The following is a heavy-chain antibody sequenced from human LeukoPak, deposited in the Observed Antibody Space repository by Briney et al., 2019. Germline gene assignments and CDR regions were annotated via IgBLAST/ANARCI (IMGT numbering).Heavy chain of an antibody. CDR2: IYYTGST. Sequence: PSETLSLTCTVSGGSVSSSSYYWGWIRQPPGKGLEWIGSIYYTGSTYYNPSLGSRLTISVDTSKNQFSLRLYSVTAADTAVYYCARLGGSYSAEYLQHWGQGTLVTVSS. V-gene: IGHV4-39*01. J-gene: IGHJ1*01. D-gene: IGHD1-26*01. CDR1: GGSVSSSSYY. CDR3: ARLGGSYSAEYLQH.